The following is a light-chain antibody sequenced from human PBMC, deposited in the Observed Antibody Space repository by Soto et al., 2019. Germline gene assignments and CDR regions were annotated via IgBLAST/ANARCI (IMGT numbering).Light chain of an antibody. CDR3: QQYNNWPPIT. J-gene: IGKJ5*01. Sequence: EVVMTQSPATLSVSPGERATLSCRASHNVSFNFAWYQQTPGQPPRLLIYGTSTRATGIPARFSGSGSGKEFTLTISSLQSEDFGLYYCQQYNNWPPITFGQGTRLEIK. V-gene: IGKV3-15*01. CDR2: GTS. CDR1: HNVSFN.